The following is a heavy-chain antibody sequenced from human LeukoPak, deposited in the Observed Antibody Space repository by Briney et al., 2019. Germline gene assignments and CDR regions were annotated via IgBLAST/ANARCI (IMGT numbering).Heavy chain of an antibody. CDR3: ARDGTDILTGYYHYYYYYYMDV. CDR2: IKQDGSEK. J-gene: IGHJ6*03. CDR1: GFTFSSYW. V-gene: IGHV3-7*01. Sequence: GGSLRLSCAASGFTFSSYWMSWVRQAPGRGLEWVANIKQDGSEKYYVDSVKGRLTTSRDNAKNSLYLQMNSLRAEDTAVYYCARDGTDILTGYYHYYYYYYMDVWGKGTTVTVSS. D-gene: IGHD3-9*01.